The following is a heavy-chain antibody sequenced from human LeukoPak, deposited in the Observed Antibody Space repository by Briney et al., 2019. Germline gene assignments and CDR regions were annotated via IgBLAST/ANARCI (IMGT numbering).Heavy chain of an antibody. Sequence: PSETLSLTCTVSGGSISSSSYYWGWIRQPPGKGLEWIGSIYYSGSTYYNPSLKSRVTISVDTSKNQFSLKLSSVTAADTAVYYCASLPVDTAMVRWGQGTLVTVSS. CDR3: ASLPVDTAMVR. CDR2: IYYSGST. CDR1: GGSISSSSYY. V-gene: IGHV4-39*01. J-gene: IGHJ4*02. D-gene: IGHD5-18*01.